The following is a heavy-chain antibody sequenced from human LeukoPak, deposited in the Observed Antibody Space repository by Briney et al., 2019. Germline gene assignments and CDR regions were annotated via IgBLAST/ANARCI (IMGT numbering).Heavy chain of an antibody. J-gene: IGHJ4*02. CDR3: AREESGGYFDY. CDR2: INPTGTGT. Sequence: ASVKVSCKASGYTFTNYYMHWVRQAPGQGLEWMGLINPTGTGTNYAQKFRGRVTLTRDTSTTTVYMELSSLRTEDTAVYYCAREESGGYFDYWGQGTPVTVSS. D-gene: IGHD2-8*02. V-gene: IGHV1-46*01. CDR1: GYTFTNYY.